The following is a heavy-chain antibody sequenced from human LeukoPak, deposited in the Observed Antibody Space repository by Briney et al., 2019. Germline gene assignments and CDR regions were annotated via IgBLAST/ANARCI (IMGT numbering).Heavy chain of an antibody. J-gene: IGHJ4*02. D-gene: IGHD4-11*01. CDR3: AKDRVPSTVTTCADY. V-gene: IGHV3-23*01. CDR2: ISGSGGST. Sequence: PGGSLRLSCAASGFTFSSYAMSWVRQAPGKGLEWVSAISGSGGSTYYADFVKGRFTISRDNSKNTLYLQMNSLRAEDTAVYYCAKDRVPSTVTTCADYWGQGTLVTVSS. CDR1: GFTFSSYA.